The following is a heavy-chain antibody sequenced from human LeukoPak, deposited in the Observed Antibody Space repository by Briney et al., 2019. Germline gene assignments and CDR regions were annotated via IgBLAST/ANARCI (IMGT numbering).Heavy chain of an antibody. CDR3: ARRWSFDH. D-gene: IGHD6-13*01. Sequence: GGSLRLSCAASGFTFSSYWMSWVRQAPGKGLEWVAVISYDGSNKYYADSVKGRFTISRDNSKNTLYLQMNSLRVEDTAVYYCARRWSFDHWGQGTLVTVSS. CDR2: ISYDGSNK. CDR1: GFTFSSYW. J-gene: IGHJ4*02. V-gene: IGHV3-30*03.